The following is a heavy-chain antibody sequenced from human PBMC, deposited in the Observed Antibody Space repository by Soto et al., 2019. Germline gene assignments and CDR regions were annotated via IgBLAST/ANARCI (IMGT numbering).Heavy chain of an antibody. CDR1: GFTFSSYS. V-gene: IGHV3-21*01. Sequence: WGSLRLSCAASGFTFSSYSMNWVRQAPGKGLEWVSSISSSSSYIYYADSVKGRFTISRDNAKNSLYLQMNSLRAEDTAVYYCARVTHYSGSYSGFDYWGQGTLVTVSS. CDR2: ISSSSSYI. D-gene: IGHD1-26*01. CDR3: ARVTHYSGSYSGFDY. J-gene: IGHJ4*02.